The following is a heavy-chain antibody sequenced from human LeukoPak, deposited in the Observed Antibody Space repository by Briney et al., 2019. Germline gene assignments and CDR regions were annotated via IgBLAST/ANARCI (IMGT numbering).Heavy chain of an antibody. CDR3: AIPVLGYCSGGSCRWAFDI. V-gene: IGHV5-10-1*01. D-gene: IGHD2-15*01. Sequence: GESLKISCKGSGYSFTSYWISWVRQMPGKGLGWMGRIDPSDSYTNYSPSFQGHVTISADKSIGTAYLQWSSLKASDTAMYYCAIPVLGYCSGGSCRWAFDIWGQGTMVTVSS. CDR1: GYSFTSYW. J-gene: IGHJ3*02. CDR2: IDPSDSYT.